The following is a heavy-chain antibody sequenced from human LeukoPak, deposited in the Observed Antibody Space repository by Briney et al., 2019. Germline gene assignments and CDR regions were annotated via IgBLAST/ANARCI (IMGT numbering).Heavy chain of an antibody. CDR3: ARDWEGGAHLNWFDP. D-gene: IGHD1-26*01. CDR1: GFTFSSYE. CDR2: ISSSGSTI. Sequence: TGGSLRLSCAASGFTFSSYEMNWVRKAPGKGLEWVSYISSSGSTIYYADSVKGRFTISRDNAKNSLYLQMNSLRAEDTAVYYCARDWEGGAHLNWFDPWGQGTLVTVSS. V-gene: IGHV3-48*03. J-gene: IGHJ5*02.